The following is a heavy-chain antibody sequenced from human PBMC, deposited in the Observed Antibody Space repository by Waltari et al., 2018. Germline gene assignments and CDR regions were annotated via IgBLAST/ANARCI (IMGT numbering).Heavy chain of an antibody. J-gene: IGHJ5*02. V-gene: IGHV4-34*01. Sequence: QVQLQQWGAGLLKPSETLSLTCAVYGGSFSGYYWSWIRQPPGKGLEWIGEINRSGSTNYNPSCKSRVTISVDTSKNQFSLKLSSVTAADTAVYYCARGITMIVGANWFDPWGQGTLVTVSS. CDR2: INRSGST. CDR1: GGSFSGYY. CDR3: ARGITMIVGANWFDP. D-gene: IGHD3-22*01.